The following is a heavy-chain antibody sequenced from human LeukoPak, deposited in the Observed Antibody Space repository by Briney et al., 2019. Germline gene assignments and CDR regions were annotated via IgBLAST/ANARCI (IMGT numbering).Heavy chain of an antibody. Sequence: ASVKVSCKASGYTFTSYYMHWVRQAPGQGLEWMGIINPSGGSTSYAQKFQGRVTMTRDTSTSTVYMELSSLRSEDTAVYYCARDLPRGPEYCSGSSCPSDNDYWGQGTLVTVSS. CDR1: GYTFTSYY. J-gene: IGHJ4*02. V-gene: IGHV1-46*03. D-gene: IGHD2-15*01. CDR2: INPSGGST. CDR3: ARDLPRGPEYCSGSSCPSDNDY.